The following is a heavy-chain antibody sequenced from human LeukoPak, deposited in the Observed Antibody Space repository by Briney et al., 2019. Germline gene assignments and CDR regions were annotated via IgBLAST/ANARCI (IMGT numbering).Heavy chain of an antibody. J-gene: IGHJ6*03. CDR2: IYYSGST. D-gene: IGHD3-3*01. CDR3: ARDRSHYDFWSGYHRHYMDV. CDR1: GGSISSSSSY. Sequence: SETLSLTCTVSGGSISSSSSYWGWIRQPPGKGLEWIGSIYYSGSTYYNPSLKSRVTISVDTSKNQFSLKLTSVTAADTAVYYCARDRSHYDFWSGYHRHYMDVWGKGTTVTVSS. V-gene: IGHV4-39*07.